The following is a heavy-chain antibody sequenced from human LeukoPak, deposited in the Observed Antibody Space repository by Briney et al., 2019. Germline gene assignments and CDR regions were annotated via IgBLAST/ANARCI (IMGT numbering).Heavy chain of an antibody. CDR3: ARAPAYITMISGYGFDI. CDR1: GFTFDNYG. J-gene: IGHJ3*02. CDR2: INWNGGST. D-gene: IGHD3-22*01. V-gene: IGHV3-20*04. Sequence: GGSLRLSCAASGFTFDNYGMSWVRQAPGKWLEWVSRINWNGGSTGYADSVKGRFTISRDNAKNSLYLQMNSLRAEDTALYYCARAPAYITMISGYGFDIWGLGTMVTVSS.